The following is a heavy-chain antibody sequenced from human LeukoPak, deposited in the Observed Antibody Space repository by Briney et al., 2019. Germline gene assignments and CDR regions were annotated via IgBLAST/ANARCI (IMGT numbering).Heavy chain of an antibody. Sequence: SETLXLTCTVSGGSISSSSYYRGWIRQPPGKGLEWIGSIYYSVTTYYNPSLNRLFTISLHTSKNQFSLKLSSVTAADTAVYYCARALQDIVVVPAAAFDYWGQGTLVTVSS. CDR1: GGSISSSSYY. CDR3: ARALQDIVVVPAAAFDY. V-gene: IGHV4-39*01. J-gene: IGHJ4*02. CDR2: IYYSVTT. D-gene: IGHD2-2*01.